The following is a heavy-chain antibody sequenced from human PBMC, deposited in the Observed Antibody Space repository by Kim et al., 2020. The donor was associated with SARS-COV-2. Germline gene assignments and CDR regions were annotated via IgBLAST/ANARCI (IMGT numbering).Heavy chain of an antibody. J-gene: IGHJ3*02. CDR2: IYHSGST. V-gene: IGHV4-38-2*02. Sequence: SETLSLTCTVSGYSISSGYYWGWIRQPPGKGLEWIGSIYHSGSTYYNPSLKSRVTISVDTSKNQFSLKLSSVTAADTAVYYCARDPSITMVRGNAFDI. CDR3: ARDPSITMVRGNAFDI. D-gene: IGHD3-10*01. CDR1: GYSISSGYY.